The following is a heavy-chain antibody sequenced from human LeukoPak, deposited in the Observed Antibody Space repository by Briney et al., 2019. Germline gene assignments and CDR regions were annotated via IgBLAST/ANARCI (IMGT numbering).Heavy chain of an antibody. V-gene: IGHV1-18*01. Sequence: APVKVSCKASGYTFTNYGISWLRQAPGQGPEWMGWISAFSGHTNYVQKLQGRVTMTTDTSTSTAYMELRSLRSDDTAVYYCARDNHSGSWSWFDPWGQGTLVSVSS. D-gene: IGHD6-13*01. CDR2: ISAFSGHT. J-gene: IGHJ5*02. CDR1: GYTFTNYG. CDR3: ARDNHSGSWSWFDP.